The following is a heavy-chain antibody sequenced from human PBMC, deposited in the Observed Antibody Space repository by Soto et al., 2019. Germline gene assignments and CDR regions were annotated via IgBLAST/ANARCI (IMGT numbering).Heavy chain of an antibody. V-gene: IGHV1-8*01. D-gene: IGHD5-12*01. CDR1: GYTFTSYD. CDR2: MNPNRGNT. CDR3: ARKVYGVATTPLGGYDYPSDY. J-gene: IGHJ4*02. Sequence: ASVKVSCKASGYTFTSYDINWVRQATGQGLEWMGWMNPNRGNTGYAQKFQGRVTMTRNTSISTAYMELSSLRSADTAVYYCARKVYGVATTPLGGYDYPSDYWGQGTLVTVSS.